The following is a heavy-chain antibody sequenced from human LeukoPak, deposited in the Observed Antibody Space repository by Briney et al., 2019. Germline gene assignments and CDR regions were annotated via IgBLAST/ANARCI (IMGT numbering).Heavy chain of an antibody. D-gene: IGHD2-15*01. CDR3: ARGYCSGGSCYTFDY. Sequence: GGSLRLSCAASGFTFSSYSMNWVRQAPGKGLEWVSSISSSSSYIYYADSVKGRFIISRDNAKNSLYLQMNSLRAEDTAVYYCARGYCSGGSCYTFDYWGQGTLVTVSS. J-gene: IGHJ4*02. CDR1: GFTFSSYS. CDR2: ISSSSSYI. V-gene: IGHV3-21*01.